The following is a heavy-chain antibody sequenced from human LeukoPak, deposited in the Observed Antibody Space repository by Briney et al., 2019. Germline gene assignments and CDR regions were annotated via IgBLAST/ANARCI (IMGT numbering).Heavy chain of an antibody. V-gene: IGHV3-23*01. CDR1: GFTFSSYA. CDR3: AKETVVVVAATPDAFDI. CDR2: ISGSGGST. Sequence: GGSLRLSCAASGFTFSSYAMSWVRQAPGKGLEWVSGISGSGGSTHYADSVKDRFTISRDNSKNTLYLQMNSLRAEDTAVYYCAKETVVVVAATPDAFDIWGQATMVTVSS. D-gene: IGHD2-15*01. J-gene: IGHJ3*02.